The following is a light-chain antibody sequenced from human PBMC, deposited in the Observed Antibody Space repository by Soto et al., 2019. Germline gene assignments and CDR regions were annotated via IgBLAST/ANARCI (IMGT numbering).Light chain of an antibody. CDR3: QQYNTWVRGT. J-gene: IGKJ2*01. V-gene: IGKV3-11*01. Sequence: EIVLTQSPATLSLSPGERATLSCRASQSVSSYLAWYQQKPGQAPRLLIYGASTRAAGIPGRFSGSEYETDFTFTISSLEPEDSATYFCQQYNTWVRGTFGQGTKLEIK. CDR2: GAS. CDR1: QSVSSY.